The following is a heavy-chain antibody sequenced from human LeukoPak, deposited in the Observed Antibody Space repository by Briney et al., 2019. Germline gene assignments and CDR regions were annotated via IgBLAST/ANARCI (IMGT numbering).Heavy chain of an antibody. CDR2: INPNSGGT. CDR3: AIDSSYYGSGIDAFDI. CDR1: GYTFTGYY. Sequence: ASVKVSCKASGYTFTGYYMHWVRQAPGQGLEWMGWINPNSGGTNYAQKFQGRVTMTRDTSISTAYMELSRLRSDDTAVYYCAIDSSYYGSGIDAFDIWGQGTMVTVSS. D-gene: IGHD3-10*01. V-gene: IGHV1-2*02. J-gene: IGHJ3*02.